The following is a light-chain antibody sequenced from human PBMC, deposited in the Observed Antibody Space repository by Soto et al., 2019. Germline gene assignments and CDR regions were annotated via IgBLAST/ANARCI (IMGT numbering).Light chain of an antibody. CDR3: ASWDDSLSGEV. CDR2: RHD. Sequence: QSVLTQPPSASGTPGQRVTISCSRSTSNIGSNYVYWYQQVPGTAPKLLIYRHDQRPSGVPDRFSGSRSGTSASLAISGLRSEDEADYYCASWDDSLSGEVFGGGTKLTVL. V-gene: IGLV1-47*01. J-gene: IGLJ3*02. CDR1: TSNIGSNY.